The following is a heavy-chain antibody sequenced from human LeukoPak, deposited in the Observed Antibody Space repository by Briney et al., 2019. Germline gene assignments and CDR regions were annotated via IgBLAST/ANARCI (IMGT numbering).Heavy chain of an antibody. J-gene: IGHJ4*02. V-gene: IGHV3-23*01. Sequence: ETLSLTCAVYGGSFSGYYWSWIRQPPGKGLEWVSAISGSGGSTYYADSVKGRFTISRDNSKNTLYLQMNSLRAEDTAVYYCAKDAPRGYYFDYWGQGTLVTVSS. CDR3: AKDAPRGYYFDY. CDR1: GGSFSGYY. CDR2: ISGSGGST. D-gene: IGHD3-10*01.